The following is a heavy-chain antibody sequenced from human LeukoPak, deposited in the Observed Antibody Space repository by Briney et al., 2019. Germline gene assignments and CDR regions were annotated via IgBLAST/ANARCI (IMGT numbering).Heavy chain of an antibody. D-gene: IGHD6-19*01. V-gene: IGHV3-7*01. Sequence: SGGSLRLSCAASGFNFREYWMSWVRQAPGKGLQWVAHIKEDGSEIYYLDSVKGRFTIARDDAKNSLYLHMNSLRAEDTALYYCVRAGWELDYWGQGTLVTVSS. CDR3: VRAGWELDY. CDR2: IKEDGSEI. J-gene: IGHJ4*02. CDR1: GFNFREYW.